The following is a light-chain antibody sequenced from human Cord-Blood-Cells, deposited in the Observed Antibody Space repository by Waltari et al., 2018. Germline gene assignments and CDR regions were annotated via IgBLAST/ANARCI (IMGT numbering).Light chain of an antibody. CDR2: EFS. CDR1: SSDVGGYNY. CDR3: SSYTSSSTLGV. J-gene: IGLJ1*01. V-gene: IGLV2-14*01. Sequence: QSALTQPASVSGSPGQSITISCTGTSSDVGGYNYVSWYQQHPGKAPKLMIYEFSNRPSWCSNRFSGAKSGNTASLTISGLQAEDEADYYCSSYTSSSTLGVFGTGTKVTVL.